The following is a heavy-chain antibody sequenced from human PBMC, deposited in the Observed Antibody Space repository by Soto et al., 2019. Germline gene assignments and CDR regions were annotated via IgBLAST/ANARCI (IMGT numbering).Heavy chain of an antibody. D-gene: IGHD1-20*01. CDR3: VRAITGISDPYHFAF. J-gene: IGHJ4*02. CDR2: IYPGDSNT. Sequence: PGESLKISCRASGYSFTNDCIAGVRQMPGKGLEWMGIIYPGDSNTKKSPPFQGHVTISADKSISTAYLQWSSLEASDTAMYYCVRAITGISDPYHFAFWGQGTLVTVSS. CDR1: GYSFTNDC. V-gene: IGHV5-51*01.